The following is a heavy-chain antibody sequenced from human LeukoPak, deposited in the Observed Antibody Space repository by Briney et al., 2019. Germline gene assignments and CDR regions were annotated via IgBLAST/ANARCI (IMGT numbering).Heavy chain of an antibody. Sequence: PGGSLRLSCAASGFTFDDYGMSWVRQAPGKGLEWVSGINWNGGSTGYADSVKGRFTISRDNAKKSLYLQMKSLRAEDTALYYCARGYCSGGSCWYFDYWGQGTLVTVSS. V-gene: IGHV3-20*04. J-gene: IGHJ4*02. CDR1: GFTFDDYG. CDR2: INWNGGST. D-gene: IGHD2-15*01. CDR3: ARGYCSGGSCWYFDY.